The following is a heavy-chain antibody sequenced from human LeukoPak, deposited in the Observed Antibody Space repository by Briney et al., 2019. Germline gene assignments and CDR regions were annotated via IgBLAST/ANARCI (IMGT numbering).Heavy chain of an antibody. Sequence: PSETLSLTCAVYGGSFSGYYWSWIRRPPGKGLEWIGEINHSGSTNYNPSLKSRVTISVDTSKNQFSLKLSSVTAADTAVYYCARRLLRSMTNLDYWGQGTLVTVSS. J-gene: IGHJ4*02. CDR2: INHSGST. V-gene: IGHV4-34*01. CDR3: ARRLLRSMTNLDY. CDR1: GGSFSGYY. D-gene: IGHD4-11*01.